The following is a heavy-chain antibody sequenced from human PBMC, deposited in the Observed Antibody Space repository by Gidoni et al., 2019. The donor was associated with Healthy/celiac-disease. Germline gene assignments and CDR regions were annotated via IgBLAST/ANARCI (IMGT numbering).Heavy chain of an antibody. Sequence: EVQLVQSGAEVKKPGASLTISCKGSGDSFTSYWIGGVRQMPGKGLEWMGIIYPGDSDTRYSPSFQGQVTNSADKSISTAYLQWSSLKASDTAMYYCARQIFYYDSSGYAPLDYWGQGTLVTVSS. CDR3: ARQIFYYDSSGYAPLDY. CDR1: GDSFTSYW. D-gene: IGHD3-22*01. V-gene: IGHV5-51*01. CDR2: IYPGDSDT. J-gene: IGHJ4*02.